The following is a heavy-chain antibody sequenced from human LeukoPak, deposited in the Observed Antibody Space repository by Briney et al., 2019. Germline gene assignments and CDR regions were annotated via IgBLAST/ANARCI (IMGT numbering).Heavy chain of an antibody. CDR3: ARDYSGAGTVGATSGY. CDR2: IYYSGST. J-gene: IGHJ4*02. CDR1: GGFISSYY. D-gene: IGHD1-26*01. V-gene: IGHV4-59*12. Sequence: SETLSLTCTVSGGFISSYYWSWIRQPPGKGLEWIGYIYYSGSTNYNPSLKSRVTISVDTSKNQFSLKLSSVTAADTAVYYCARDYSGAGTVGATSGYWGQGTLVTVSS.